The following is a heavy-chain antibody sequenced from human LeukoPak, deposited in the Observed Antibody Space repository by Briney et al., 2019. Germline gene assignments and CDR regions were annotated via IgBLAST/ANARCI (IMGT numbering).Heavy chain of an antibody. Sequence: SETLSLTCTVSGGSISSYYWSWIRQPPGKGLEWIGYIYYSGSTNYNPSLKSRVTISVDTSKNQLSLKLSSVTATDTAVYYCHFKYCSSSTCFYYFDYWGQGTLVTVSS. CDR2: IYYSGST. CDR3: HFKYCSSSTCFYYFDY. J-gene: IGHJ4*02. V-gene: IGHV4-59*08. CDR1: GGSISSYY. D-gene: IGHD2-2*01.